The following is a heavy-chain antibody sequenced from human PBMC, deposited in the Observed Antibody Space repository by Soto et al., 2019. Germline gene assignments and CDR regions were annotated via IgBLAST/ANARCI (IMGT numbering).Heavy chain of an antibody. J-gene: IGHJ6*02. D-gene: IGHD1-26*01. V-gene: IGHV4-38-2*02. CDR3: ARNRGISGDYYGMDV. CDR1: GNSISGVYY. Sequence: SSETLSLTCTVSGNSISGVYYWGWIRQPPGKGLEWIASMYHSGSADYNPSLKSRVTMSVDTSKSQLSLKVKSVTAADTAVYYCARNRGISGDYYGMDVWGQGTTVTVSS. CDR2: MYHSGSA.